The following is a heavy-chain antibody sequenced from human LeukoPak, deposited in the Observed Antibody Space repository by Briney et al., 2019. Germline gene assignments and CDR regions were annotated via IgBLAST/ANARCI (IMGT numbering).Heavy chain of an antibody. CDR3: ASSCGGDCYSSDAFDI. V-gene: IGHV4-59*01. CDR2: IYYSGST. D-gene: IGHD2-21*01. Sequence: SETLSLTCTVSGGSISSYYWSWIRQPPGKGREWIGYIYYSGSTIYNPSLKSRVTISVDTSKNQFSLKLSSVTAADTAVYYCASSCGGDCYSSDAFDIWGQGTMVTVSS. J-gene: IGHJ3*02. CDR1: GGSISSYY.